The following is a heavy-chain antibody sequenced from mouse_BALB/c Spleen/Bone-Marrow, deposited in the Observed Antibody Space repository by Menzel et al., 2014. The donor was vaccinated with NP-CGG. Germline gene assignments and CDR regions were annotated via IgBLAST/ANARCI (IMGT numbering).Heavy chain of an antibody. CDR2: INPNNGGT. V-gene: IGHV1-18*01. CDR3: AIYYYGSSFAMDY. CDR1: GYTFADYN. Sequence: EVQLQQSGPELVKPGASVKIPCKASGYTFADYNMDWVKQSHGESLEWIGDINPNNGGTIYNQKFKGKATLTVDKSSSTAYMELRSLTSEDTAVYYCAIYYYGSSFAMDYWGQGTSVTVSS. J-gene: IGHJ4*01. D-gene: IGHD1-1*01.